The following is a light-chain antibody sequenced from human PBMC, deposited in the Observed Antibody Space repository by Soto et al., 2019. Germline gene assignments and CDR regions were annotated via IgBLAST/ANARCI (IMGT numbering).Light chain of an antibody. Sequence: DIQMTQSPSSLSASVGDRVTITCRASQSISTYLNWYQQKVGKAPKLLIYDASSLQRGVPSRFSGSGSGRAVTLTISSLPPEDFATYYCQQSYSTPRTFGQGTKLEIK. V-gene: IGKV1-39*01. CDR2: DAS. J-gene: IGKJ2*02. CDR3: QQSYSTPRT. CDR1: QSISTY.